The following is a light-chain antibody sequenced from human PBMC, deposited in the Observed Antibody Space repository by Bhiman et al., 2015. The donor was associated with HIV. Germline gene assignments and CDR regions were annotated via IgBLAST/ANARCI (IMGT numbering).Light chain of an antibody. CDR1: SSNIEAGYD. Sequence: QSVLTQPPSVSGASGQRVTISCTGSSSNIEAGYDVHWYQQFPGSAPKLLIYNNNNRPSGVPDRFSVSKSGTSASLAITGLQAEDESDYYCQSYDSSLSHVFGTATRVTVL. CDR2: NNN. J-gene: IGLJ1*01. CDR3: QSYDSSLSHV. V-gene: IGLV1-40*01.